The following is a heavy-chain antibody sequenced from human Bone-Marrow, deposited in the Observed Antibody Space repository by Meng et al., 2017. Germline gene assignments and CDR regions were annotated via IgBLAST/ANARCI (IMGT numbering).Heavy chain of an antibody. CDR3: ARVAIRYYGSGSYRLNWFDP. CDR2: IYHSGST. J-gene: IGHJ5*02. D-gene: IGHD3-10*01. V-gene: IGHV4-38-2*01. CDR1: GYSISSGYY. Sequence: SQTLSLTCAVSGYSISSGYYWGWIRQPPGKGLEWIGSIYHSGSTYYNPSLKSRVTISVDTSKNQFSLKLSSVTAADTAVYYCARVAIRYYGSGSYRLNWFDPWGQGTLVTVSS.